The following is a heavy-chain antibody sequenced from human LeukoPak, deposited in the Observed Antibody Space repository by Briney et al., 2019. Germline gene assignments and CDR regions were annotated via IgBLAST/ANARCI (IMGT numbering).Heavy chain of an antibody. D-gene: IGHD1-7*01. Sequence: GGSLRLSCAASGFTFSSYAMSWVRQAPGKGLEWVSGIRGSGGSTYYADSVKGRFTISRDNSKNTLYLQMNSLRAEDTAVYYCAKEMGLNYRGSFPFDYWGQGTLVTVSS. CDR2: IRGSGGST. J-gene: IGHJ4*02. CDR1: GFTFSSYA. CDR3: AKEMGLNYRGSFPFDY. V-gene: IGHV3-23*01.